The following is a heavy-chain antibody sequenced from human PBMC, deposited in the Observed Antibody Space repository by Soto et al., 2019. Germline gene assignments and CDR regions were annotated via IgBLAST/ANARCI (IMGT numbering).Heavy chain of an antibody. CDR2: VGGSGDGT. CDR1: GFTFSTYT. D-gene: IGHD3-10*01. V-gene: IGHV3-23*01. J-gene: IGHJ4*02. CDR3: AKDREVTLVRISLAK. Sequence: PGGSLRLSCAASGFTFSTYTMTWVRQAPGKGLEWVSSVGGSGDGTYYADSVKGRFTISRDNSKNTLYLQMNSLRAEDTANYYCAKDREVTLVRISLAKWGQGTLVTVSS.